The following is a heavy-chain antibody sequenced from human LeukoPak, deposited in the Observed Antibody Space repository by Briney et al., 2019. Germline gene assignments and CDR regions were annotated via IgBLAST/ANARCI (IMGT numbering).Heavy chain of an antibody. CDR1: GASVRSFY. J-gene: IGHJ4*02. Sequence: SETLSLTCTVSGASVRSFYWSWIRQPPGEGLEWIAYTYYGGNTNYNPSLQSRVTMSVDTSKNQFSLKMTSVTAADTAVYYCARVGEFSYYFDYWGQGTLATVSS. V-gene: IGHV4-59*02. CDR2: TYYGGNT. CDR3: ARVGEFSYYFDY. D-gene: IGHD3-16*02.